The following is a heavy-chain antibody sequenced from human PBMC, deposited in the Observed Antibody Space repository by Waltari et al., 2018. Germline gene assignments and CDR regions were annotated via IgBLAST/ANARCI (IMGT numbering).Heavy chain of an antibody. V-gene: IGHV1-3*01. J-gene: IGHJ5*02. CDR2: INAGNGNT. CDR1: GYTFTSYA. D-gene: IGHD5-18*01. Sequence: QVQLVQSGAEVKKPGASVKVSCKASGYTFTSYALHWVRQAPGQRLEWMGWINAGNGNTKYSQKFQGRVTITRDTSASTAYMELSSLRSEDTAVYYCARGLIQLDNWFDPWGQGTLVTVSS. CDR3: ARGLIQLDNWFDP.